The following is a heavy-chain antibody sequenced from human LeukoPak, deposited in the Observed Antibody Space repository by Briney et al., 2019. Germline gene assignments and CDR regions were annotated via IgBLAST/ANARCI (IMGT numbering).Heavy chain of an antibody. CDR1: GGSFSGYY. D-gene: IGHD3-10*01. CDR2: INHSGST. CDR3: ARVYYYGSGSYSWFDP. Sequence: MPSETLSLTCAVYGGSFSGYYWSWIRQPPGKGLEWIGEINHSGSTNYNPSLKSRVTISVDTSKNQFSLKLSSVTAADTAVYYCARVYYYGSGSYSWFDPWGQGTLVTVSS. J-gene: IGHJ5*02. V-gene: IGHV4-34*01.